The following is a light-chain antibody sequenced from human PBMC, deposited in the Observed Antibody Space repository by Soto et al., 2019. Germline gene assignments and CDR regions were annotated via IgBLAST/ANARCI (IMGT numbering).Light chain of an antibody. CDR1: QSVSSY. J-gene: IGKJ5*01. CDR3: QQRSNFIT. CDR2: DAS. V-gene: IGKV3-11*01. Sequence: EIVLRQSPATLSLSPGERATLSCRASQSVSSYLAWYQQKPGQAPRLLIYDASNRATAIPARFSGSGSGTDFTLTISSLEPEDFAVYYCQQRSNFITFGQGTRLEIK.